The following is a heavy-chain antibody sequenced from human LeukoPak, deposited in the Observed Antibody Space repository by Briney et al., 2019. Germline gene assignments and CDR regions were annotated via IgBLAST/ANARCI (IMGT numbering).Heavy chain of an antibody. CDR3: ARGQYSSGGKVHFDY. CDR1: GGSFSGYY. J-gene: IGHJ4*02. D-gene: IGHD6-19*01. CDR2: INHSGST. Sequence: SETLSLTCAVYGGSFSGYYWSWIRQPPGKGLEWIGEINHSGSTNCNPSLKSRVTISVDTSKNQFSLKLSSVTAADTAVYYCARGQYSSGGKVHFDYWGQGTLVTVSS. V-gene: IGHV4-34*01.